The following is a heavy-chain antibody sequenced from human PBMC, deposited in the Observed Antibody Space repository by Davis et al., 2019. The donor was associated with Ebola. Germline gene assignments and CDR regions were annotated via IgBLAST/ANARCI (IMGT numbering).Heavy chain of an antibody. V-gene: IGHV4-59*12. D-gene: IGHD3-22*01. CDR2: IYYSGST. J-gene: IGHJ4*02. Sequence: SETLSLTCTVSGGSISSYYWSWIRQPPGKGLEWIGYIYYSGSTNYSPSLKSRVTISVDTSKNQFSLKLSSVTAADTAMYYCARDLYDSSGYMTYFDSWGQGTLVTVSS. CDR1: GGSISSYY. CDR3: ARDLYDSSGYMTYFDS.